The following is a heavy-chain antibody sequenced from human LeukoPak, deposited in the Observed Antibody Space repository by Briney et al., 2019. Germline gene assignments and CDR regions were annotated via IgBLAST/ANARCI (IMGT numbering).Heavy chain of an antibody. D-gene: IGHD3-22*01. J-gene: IGHJ4*02. CDR3: STTYYYDSSEGY. Sequence: GGSLRLSCAASGLTLSNAWMNWVRQAPGKGLEWVGRIKSKTDGGTTDYAAPVKGRFTISRDDSKNTLYLQMNSLKTEDTAVYYCSTTYYYDSSEGYWGQGTLVTVSS. CDR1: GLTLSNAW. CDR2: IKSKTDGGTT. V-gene: IGHV3-15*07.